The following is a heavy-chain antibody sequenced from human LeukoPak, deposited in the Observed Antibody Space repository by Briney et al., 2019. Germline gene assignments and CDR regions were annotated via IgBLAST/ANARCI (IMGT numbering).Heavy chain of an antibody. D-gene: IGHD6-19*01. CDR1: GFTFSSYA. J-gene: IGHJ4*02. CDR2: ISVTGSST. Sequence: GGSLRLSCAASGFTFSSYAMSWVRQAPGKGPEWVSAISVTGSSTYYADSVEGRFTLSRDNSKNTLYLQMNGLRAEDTAVYYCAKGAAVAGTLLDYWGQGTLVSVSS. CDR3: AKGAAVAGTLLDY. V-gene: IGHV3-23*01.